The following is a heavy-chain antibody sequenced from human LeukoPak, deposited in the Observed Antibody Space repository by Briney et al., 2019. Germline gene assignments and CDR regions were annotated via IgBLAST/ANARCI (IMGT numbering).Heavy chain of an antibody. CDR3: ARDRITMVRARSFYGMDV. CDR1: GGSISSGGYY. CDR2: IYYSGST. V-gene: IGHV4-31*03. D-gene: IGHD3-10*01. Sequence: SETLSLTCTVSGGSISSGGYYWSWIRQHPGKGLEWIGYIYYSGSTYYYPSLKSRVTISVDTSKNQFSLKLSSVTAADTAVYDCARDRITMVRARSFYGMDVWGQGTTVTVSS. J-gene: IGHJ6*02.